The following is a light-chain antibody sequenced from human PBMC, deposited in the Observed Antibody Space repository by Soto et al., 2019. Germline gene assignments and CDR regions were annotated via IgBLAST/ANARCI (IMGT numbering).Light chain of an antibody. CDR3: QQTDSTPRT. Sequence: DVQMTQSPSSLSASVGDRVTITCRASQSISNYLNWYQQTPGKAPKLLIYTASSLQTGVPSRFSGSGSGTDFTLTISSLHPEDFATYYCQQTDSTPRTFGQGTKVEIK. V-gene: IGKV1-39*01. J-gene: IGKJ1*01. CDR1: QSISNY. CDR2: TAS.